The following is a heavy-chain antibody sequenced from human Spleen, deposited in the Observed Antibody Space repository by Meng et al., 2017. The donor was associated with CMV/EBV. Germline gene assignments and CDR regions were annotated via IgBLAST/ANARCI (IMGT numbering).Heavy chain of an antibody. D-gene: IGHD1-26*01. CDR2: IRFDGSDE. CDR3: TKGKSGSHYDY. V-gene: IGHV3-30*02. J-gene: IGHJ4*02. CDR1: GFTFSNYA. Sequence: GGSLRLSCAASGFTFSNYAMHWVRQAPGKGLEWVAFIRFDGSDEYYADSVKGRFTISRDNSKNTLHLQMNSPKADDTAVYYCTKGKSGSHYDYWGQGILVTVSS.